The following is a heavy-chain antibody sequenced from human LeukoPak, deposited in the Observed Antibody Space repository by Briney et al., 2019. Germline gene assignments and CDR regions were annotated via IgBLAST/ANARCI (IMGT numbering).Heavy chain of an antibody. D-gene: IGHD1-26*01. V-gene: IGHV3-23*01. Sequence: PGGSLRLSCAASGIIFSSYNMNWVRQAPGKGLEWVSAIRDSGSSTHYADSVKGRFTTSRDNSKNTLFLQMNSLRAEDTAIYYCAKYGPQDSGSSHFDYWGQGALVTVSS. CDR1: GIIFSSYN. CDR3: AKYGPQDSGSSHFDY. CDR2: IRDSGSST. J-gene: IGHJ4*02.